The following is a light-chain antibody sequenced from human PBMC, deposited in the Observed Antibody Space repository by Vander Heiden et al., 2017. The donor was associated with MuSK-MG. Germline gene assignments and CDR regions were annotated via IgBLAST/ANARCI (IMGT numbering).Light chain of an antibody. CDR1: SSDVGGYNY. Sequence: QAALPQPASVSRSPGQSSTSSCTGTSSDVGGYNYVSWYQQHPGKAPKLMIYDVSNRPSGVSNRFSGSKSGNTASLTISGLQAEDEADYYCSSYTSSSPFVFGTGTKVTVL. CDR3: SSYTSSSPFV. V-gene: IGLV2-14*01. CDR2: DVS. J-gene: IGLJ1*01.